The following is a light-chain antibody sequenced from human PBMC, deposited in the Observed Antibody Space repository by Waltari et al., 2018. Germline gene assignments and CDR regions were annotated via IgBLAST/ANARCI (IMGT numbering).Light chain of an antibody. CDR2: DAS. Sequence: EVVLTQSPGTLSLSPGEGATLSCRASQSVSRALAWYQQKPGQAPRLLIYDASRRATGISDRFSGSGSGTDFSLTISRLEPEDFAVYYCQKYESLPATFGQGTKVEIK. J-gene: IGKJ1*01. CDR3: QKYESLPAT. V-gene: IGKV3-20*01. CDR1: QSVSRA.